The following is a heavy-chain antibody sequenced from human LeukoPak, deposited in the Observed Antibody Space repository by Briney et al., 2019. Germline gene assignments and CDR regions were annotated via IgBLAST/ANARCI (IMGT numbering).Heavy chain of an antibody. D-gene: IGHD3-22*01. J-gene: IGHJ4*02. CDR3: ARSYYYDSSSVGD. CDR2: INHSGST. Sequence: MASETLSLTCAVYGGSFSGYYWSWIRQPPGKGLEWIGEINHSGSTNYNPSLKSRVTISVDTSKNQFSLKLSSVTAADTAVYYCARSYYYDSSSVGDWGQGTLVTVSS. V-gene: IGHV4-34*01. CDR1: GGSFSGYY.